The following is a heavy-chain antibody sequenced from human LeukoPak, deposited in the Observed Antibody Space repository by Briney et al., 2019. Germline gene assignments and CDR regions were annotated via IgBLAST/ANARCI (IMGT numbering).Heavy chain of an antibody. V-gene: IGHV1-18*01. CDR1: GYTFTNYG. Sequence: ASVKVSCKASGYTFTNYGISWVRQAPGQGLEWMGWISAYNGNTNYAQKLQGRVTMTTDTSTSTAYMELRSLRSDDTAVYYCARHRQEYNWNDGDAFDIWGQGTMVTASS. D-gene: IGHD1-1*01. CDR3: ARHRQEYNWNDGDAFDI. J-gene: IGHJ3*02. CDR2: ISAYNGNT.